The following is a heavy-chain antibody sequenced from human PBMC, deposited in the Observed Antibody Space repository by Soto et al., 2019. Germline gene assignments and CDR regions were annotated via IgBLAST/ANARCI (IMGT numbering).Heavy chain of an antibody. J-gene: IGHJ4*02. D-gene: IGHD5-12*01. CDR1: GGTFSSYA. CDR3: ARDGGYDRKLDY. Sequence: ASVKVSCKASGGTFSSYAISWVRQAPGQGLEWMGGIIPIFGTANYAQKFQGRVTTTADKSTSTAYMELSSLRSEDTAVYYCARDGGYDRKLDYWGQGTLVTVSS. V-gene: IGHV1-69*06. CDR2: IIPIFGTA.